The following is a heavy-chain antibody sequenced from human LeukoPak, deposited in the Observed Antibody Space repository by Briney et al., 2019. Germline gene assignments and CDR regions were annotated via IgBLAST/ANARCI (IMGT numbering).Heavy chain of an antibody. CDR3: GRDPFGSESF. V-gene: IGHV3-74*01. D-gene: IGHD3-10*01. CDR2: IKTDGSST. CDR1: GFTFSNYW. J-gene: IGHJ4*02. Sequence: GGSLRLSCAASGFTFSNYWMHWVRQAPGKGLVWVSRIKTDGSSTSYADAVKGRFTISRDNAKNTVYLQMNSLRAEDTAVYYCGRDPFGSESFWGQGALVTVSS.